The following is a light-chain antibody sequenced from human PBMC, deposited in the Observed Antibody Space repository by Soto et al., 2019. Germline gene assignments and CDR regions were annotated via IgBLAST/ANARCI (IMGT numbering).Light chain of an antibody. CDR1: QSVSRN. Sequence: EIVMTQSPATLYVSPGESATLACRASQSVSRNLAWYQQKPGQAPRLLIYGASTRGTGIPARFSGSGSGTEFTLTISRLQSEDFAVYYCQQYNNWPKTFGQGTKLEIK. V-gene: IGKV3-15*01. CDR3: QQYNNWPKT. CDR2: GAS. J-gene: IGKJ2*01.